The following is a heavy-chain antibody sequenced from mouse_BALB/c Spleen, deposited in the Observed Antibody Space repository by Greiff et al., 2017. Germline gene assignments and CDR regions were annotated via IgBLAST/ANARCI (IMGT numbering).Heavy chain of an antibody. CDR3: ARAYYGYEGGDAMDY. CDR1: GFTFSSYA. D-gene: IGHD2-9*01. Sequence: EVQVVESGGGLVKPGGSLKLSCAASGFTFSSYAMSWVRQTPEKRLEWVATISSGGSYTYYPDSVKGRFTISRDNAKNTLYLQMSSLRSEDTAMYYCARAYYGYEGGDAMDYWGQGTSVTVSS. CDR2: ISSGGSYT. J-gene: IGHJ4*01. V-gene: IGHV5-9-3*01.